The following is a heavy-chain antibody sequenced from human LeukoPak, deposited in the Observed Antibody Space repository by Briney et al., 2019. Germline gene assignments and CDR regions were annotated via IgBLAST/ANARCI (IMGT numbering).Heavy chain of an antibody. J-gene: IGHJ4*02. V-gene: IGHV4-59*01. Sequence: ETLSLTCTVSGGSISSYYWSWIRQSPENGLEWIGYIYNSGNTNYNLFLKSRVTISADTSKNQFSLKLTSVTAADTAVYYCARYRGTYGYYFDYWGQGKLVIVSS. D-gene: IGHD5-24*01. CDR1: GGSISSYY. CDR2: IYNSGNT. CDR3: ARYRGTYGYYFDY.